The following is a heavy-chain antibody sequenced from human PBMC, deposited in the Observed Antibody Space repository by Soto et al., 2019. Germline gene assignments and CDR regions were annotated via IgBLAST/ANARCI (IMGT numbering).Heavy chain of an antibody. J-gene: IGHJ4*02. CDR1: GGSISSYY. CDR3: ARLENSSGYSLDY. D-gene: IGHD3-22*01. CDR2: IYYSGST. V-gene: IGHV4-30-4*08. Sequence: QVQLQESGPGLVKPSETLSLTCTVSGGSISSYYWSWIRQPPGKGLEWIGYIYYSGSTYYNPSLKSRVTISVDTSKNQFSLKLSSVTAADTAVYYCARLENSSGYSLDYWGQGTLVTVSS.